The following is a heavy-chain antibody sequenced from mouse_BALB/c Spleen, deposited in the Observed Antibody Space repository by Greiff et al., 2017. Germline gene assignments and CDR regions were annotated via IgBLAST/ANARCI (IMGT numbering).Heavy chain of an antibody. Sequence: EVMLVESGGGLVKPGGSLKLSCAASGFTFSDYYMYWVRQTPEKRLEWVATISDGGSYTYYPDSVKGRFTISRDNAKNNLYLQMSSLKSEDTAMYYCARDLSATATIYYAMDYWGQGTSVTVSS. V-gene: IGHV5-4*02. D-gene: IGHD1-2*01. CDR2: ISDGGSYT. CDR3: ARDLSATATIYYAMDY. J-gene: IGHJ4*01. CDR1: GFTFSDYY.